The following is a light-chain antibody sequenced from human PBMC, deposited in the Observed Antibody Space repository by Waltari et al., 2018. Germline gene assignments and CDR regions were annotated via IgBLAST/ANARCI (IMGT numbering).Light chain of an antibody. Sequence: QAALTQPRSVSGSPGQSVTISCTGTSSEVGGYNYASWYQQHPGKAPKLRIYDVSRRPSGAPDRFSCSTSGSTASLTMAGLQAEDEADYSCCSYAGSYPWVFGGGTKLTVL. CDR3: CSYAGSYPWV. CDR2: DVS. V-gene: IGLV2-11*01. CDR1: SSEVGGYNY. J-gene: IGLJ3*02.